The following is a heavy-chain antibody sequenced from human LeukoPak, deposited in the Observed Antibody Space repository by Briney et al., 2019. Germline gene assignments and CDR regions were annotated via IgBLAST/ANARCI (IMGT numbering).Heavy chain of an antibody. Sequence: GGSLRLSCAASGFTFSSYGMHWVRQAPGKGLEWVAFIRCDGSNKYYADSVKGRFTISRDNSKNTLYLQMNSLRAEDTAVYYCAKDRGGAARHFDYWGQGTLVTVSS. D-gene: IGHD6-6*01. CDR2: IRCDGSNK. CDR1: GFTFSSYG. CDR3: AKDRGGAARHFDY. V-gene: IGHV3-30*02. J-gene: IGHJ4*02.